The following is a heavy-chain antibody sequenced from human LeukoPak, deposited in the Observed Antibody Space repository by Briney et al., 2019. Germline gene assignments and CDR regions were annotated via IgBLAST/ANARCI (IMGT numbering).Heavy chain of an antibody. D-gene: IGHD4-11*01. CDR1: GFTFSSYG. Sequence: PGRSPRLSCAASGFTFSSYGMHWVRQAPGKGLEWVAVIWYDGSNKYYADSVKGRFTISRDNSKNTLYLQMNSLRAEDTAVYYCARPSTYNYFDYWGQGTLVTVSS. CDR3: ARPSTYNYFDY. J-gene: IGHJ4*02. V-gene: IGHV3-33*01. CDR2: IWYDGSNK.